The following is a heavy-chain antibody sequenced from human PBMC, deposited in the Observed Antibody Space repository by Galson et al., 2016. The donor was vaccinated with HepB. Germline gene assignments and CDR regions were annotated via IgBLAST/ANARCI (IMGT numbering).Heavy chain of an antibody. Sequence: SLRLSCAASGFTFSSYTMHWVRQAPGKGLEWVAVISYDGSNKYYADSVKGRFTISRDNSKNTLFLQMNSLRAEDTAVYYCARDRAMLTGFDYWGQGIMVTVSS. CDR3: ARDRAMLTGFDY. J-gene: IGHJ4*02. D-gene: IGHD5-18*01. CDR2: ISYDGSNK. CDR1: GFTFSSYT. V-gene: IGHV3-30*04.